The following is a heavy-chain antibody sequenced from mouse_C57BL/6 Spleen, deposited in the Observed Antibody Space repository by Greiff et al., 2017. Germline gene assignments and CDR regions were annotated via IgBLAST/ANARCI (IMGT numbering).Heavy chain of an antibody. D-gene: IGHD3-2*02. CDR1: GYTFTSYW. CDR2: IDPSDSYT. CDR3: ARTTTAQPYYFDY. V-gene: IGHV1-59*01. Sequence: QVQLQQPGAELVRPGTSVKLSCKASGYTFTSYWMHWVKQRPGQGLEWIGVIDPSDSYTNYNQKFKGKSTLTVDTSSSTAYMQLSSLTSEDSAVYYCARTTTAQPYYFDYWGQGTTLTVSS. J-gene: IGHJ2*01.